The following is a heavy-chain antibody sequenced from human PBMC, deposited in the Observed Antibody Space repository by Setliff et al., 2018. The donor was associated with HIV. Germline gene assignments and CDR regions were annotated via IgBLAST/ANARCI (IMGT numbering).Heavy chain of an antibody. D-gene: IGHD5-18*01. V-gene: IGHV1-69*06. Sequence: SVKVSCKASGGTFGIYGISWVRQAPGQGLEWMGGTIPMFGTANYAQNVQGRVTITACKSTSTAYTELSSLLSKDTAVYYCASGYSYGPNPYYYDGMDVWGKGTTVTVAS. J-gene: IGHJ6*04. CDR3: ASGYSYGPNPYYYDGMDV. CDR1: GGTFGIYG. CDR2: TIPMFGTA.